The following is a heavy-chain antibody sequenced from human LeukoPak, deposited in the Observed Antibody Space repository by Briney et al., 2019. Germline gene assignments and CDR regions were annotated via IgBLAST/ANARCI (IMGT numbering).Heavy chain of an antibody. D-gene: IGHD5-18*01. J-gene: IGHJ4*02. CDR2: MSDSVTS. V-gene: IGHV4-59*11. CDR1: GGSFSSHY. CDR3: ATIKRGYPFGYFDF. Sequence: SETLSLTCTVSGGSFSSHYWGWIRQSPGKELEWIAYMFDSVTSKDNMSDSVTSKDNPSLKSRLTLSADTSKNQFSLRLSYVTAADTAVYYCATIKRGYPFGYFDFWGQGILVTVSS.